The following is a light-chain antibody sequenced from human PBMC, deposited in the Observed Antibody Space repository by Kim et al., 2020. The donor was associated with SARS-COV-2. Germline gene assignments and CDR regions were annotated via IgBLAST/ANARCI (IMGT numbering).Light chain of an antibody. V-gene: IGLV3-25*03. CDR1: ALPKQY. J-gene: IGLJ3*02. CDR2: KDS. Sequence: PPSFSFSPLQTARITCSGDALPKQYAYWYQQKPGQAPVLVIYKDSERPSGIPERFSGSSSGTTVTLTISGVQAEDEADYYCQSADSSGTYRWVFGGGTQLTVL. CDR3: QSADSSGTYRWV.